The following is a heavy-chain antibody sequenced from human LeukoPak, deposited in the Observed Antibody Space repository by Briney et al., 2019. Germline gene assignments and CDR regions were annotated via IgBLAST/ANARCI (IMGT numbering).Heavy chain of an antibody. V-gene: IGHV4-34*01. CDR3: ARDPYYYDSSGYQDGGMDV. CDR2: ITHSGNT. J-gene: IGHJ6*02. D-gene: IGHD3-22*01. Sequence: SETLSLTCAVFGGSFNGYYWNWIRQSPGKGLEWIGEITHSGNTYYNPSLKSRVTISVDTSKNQFSLKLSSVTAADTAVYYCARDPYYYDSSGYQDGGMDVWGQGTTVTVSS. CDR1: GGSFNGYY.